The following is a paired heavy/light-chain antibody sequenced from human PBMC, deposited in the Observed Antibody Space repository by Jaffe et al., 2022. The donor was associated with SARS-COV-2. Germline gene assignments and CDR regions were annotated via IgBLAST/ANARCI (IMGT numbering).Light chain of an antibody. CDR1: QSLVSSDGNTY. CDR3: MQGTHWPHT. J-gene: IGKJ2*01. CDR2: KVS. V-gene: IGKV2-30*01. Sequence: DVVMTQSPLSLPVTLGQPASISCRSGQSLVSSDGNTYLNWFQQRPGQSPRRLIYKVSNRGSGVPDRFSGSGSGTDFTLKISRVEAEDVGVYYCMQGTHWPHTFGQGTKLEIK.
Heavy chain of an antibody. V-gene: IGHV3-15*01. J-gene: IGHJ4*02. D-gene: IGHD6-19*01. CDR3: TTGITVAASNY. CDR2: IKSKTDGGTT. CDR1: GFTFGNVW. Sequence: EVQLVESGGGLAKPGGSLRLSCAVSGFTFGNVWMSWLRQAPGKGLEWVGRIKSKTDGGTTDYAAPVKGRFTISRDDSENTLYLQMNSLKTEDTAVYYCTTGITVAASNYWGRGTLVTVSS.